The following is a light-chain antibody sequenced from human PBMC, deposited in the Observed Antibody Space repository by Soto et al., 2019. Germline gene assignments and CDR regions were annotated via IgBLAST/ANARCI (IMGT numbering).Light chain of an antibody. CDR1: SIDVGGYNY. CDR2: EVS. J-gene: IGLJ3*02. V-gene: IGLV2-8*01. CDR3: SSYAGSNLWV. Sequence: QSVLTQPPSASGSPGQSVTISCTGTSIDVGGYNYVSWYQQHPGKAPKLMIYEVSKRPSGVPDRFSGSKSGNTASLTVSGLQAEDDADYYCSSYAGSNLWVFGGGTKLTVL.